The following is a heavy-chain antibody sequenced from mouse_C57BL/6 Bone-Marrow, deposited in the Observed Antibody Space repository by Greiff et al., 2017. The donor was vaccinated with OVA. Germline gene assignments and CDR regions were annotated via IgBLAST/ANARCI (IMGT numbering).Heavy chain of an antibody. CDR3: ARQLRLRPHAWFAY. D-gene: IGHD3-2*02. V-gene: IGHV1-82*01. CDR1: GYAFSSSW. Sequence: QVQLKESGPELVKPGASVKISCKASGYAFSSSWMNWVKQRPGKGLEWIGRIYPGDGDTNYNGKFKGKATLTADKSSSTAYMQLSSLTSEDSAVYFCARQLRLRPHAWFAYWGQGTLVTVSA. J-gene: IGHJ3*01. CDR2: IYPGDGDT.